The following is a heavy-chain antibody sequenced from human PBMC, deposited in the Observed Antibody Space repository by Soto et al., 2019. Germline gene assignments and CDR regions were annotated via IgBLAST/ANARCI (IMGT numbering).Heavy chain of an antibody. CDR1: GYTFTSYY. D-gene: IGHD2-15*01. CDR2: INPSGGST. Sequence: QVQLVQSGAEVKKPGASVKVSCKASGYTFTSYYMHWVRQAPGQGLEWMGIINPSGGSTSYAQKFQGRVTMTRDTSTSTVYMELSSLRSEDTAVYYCAREMAGYCSGGSCYSTPYIDYWGQGTLVTVSS. CDR3: AREMAGYCSGGSCYSTPYIDY. J-gene: IGHJ4*02. V-gene: IGHV1-46*01.